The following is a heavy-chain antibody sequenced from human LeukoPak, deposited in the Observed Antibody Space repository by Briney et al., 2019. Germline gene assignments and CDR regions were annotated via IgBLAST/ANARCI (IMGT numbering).Heavy chain of an antibody. D-gene: IGHD4-23*01. CDR2: ISSGGDTI. CDR1: GFTFSDYY. Sequence: PGGSLRLSCAASGFTFSDYYMTWVRQAPGKGLEWVSYISSGGDTIYYADSVKGRFTISRDNAKNSLYLQMNSLRAEDTAVYYCARVQVVSDFWGQGTLVTVSS. V-gene: IGHV3-11*04. J-gene: IGHJ4*02. CDR3: ARVQVVSDF.